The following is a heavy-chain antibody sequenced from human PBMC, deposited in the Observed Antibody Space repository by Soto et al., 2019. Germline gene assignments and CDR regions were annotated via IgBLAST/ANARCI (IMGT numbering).Heavy chain of an antibody. V-gene: IGHV2-5*02. Sequence: QITLRESGPTLIKPTQTLTLTCTFSGFSLSTSGVAVGWIRQPPGKALEWLALIYWDDDKRYSPSLKTRLTSTKDTSKNQVVLTMTNMDPVDTATYYCARDGIYYGMDVWGQGTTVTVSS. J-gene: IGHJ6*02. D-gene: IGHD1-20*01. CDR1: GFSLSTSGVA. CDR2: IYWDDDK. CDR3: ARDGIYYGMDV.